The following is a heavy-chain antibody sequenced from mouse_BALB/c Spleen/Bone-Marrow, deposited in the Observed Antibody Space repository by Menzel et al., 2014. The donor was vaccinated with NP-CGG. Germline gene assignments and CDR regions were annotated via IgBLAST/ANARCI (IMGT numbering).Heavy chain of an antibody. CDR1: GFSLTSNG. Sequence: VKLVESGPGLVAPSQSLSITCTVSGFSLTSNGVSWIRQPPGKGLEWLGVIWGDGSTKYHSALISRLSFTKDNSKSRVFLKLNSLHTDDTATYYCAKPXDXYAMDYWGQGTSVTVSS. CDR3: AKPXDXYAMDY. J-gene: IGHJ4*01. V-gene: IGHV2-3*01. CDR2: IWGDGST.